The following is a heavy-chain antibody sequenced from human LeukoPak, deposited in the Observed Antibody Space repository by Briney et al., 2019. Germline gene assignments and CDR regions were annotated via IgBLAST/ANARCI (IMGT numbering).Heavy chain of an antibody. D-gene: IGHD2-21*02. CDR2: ISSSSSYI. CDR1: GFTFSSYS. V-gene: IGHV3-21*01. J-gene: IGHJ3*02. Sequence: PGGSLRLSCAASGFTFSSYSMNWVRQAPGKGLEWVSSISSSSSYIYYADSVKGRFTISRDNAKNSLYLQMNSLRAEDTAVYYCARESYCGGDCYSWGSDAFDIWGQGTMVTVSS. CDR3: ARESYCGGDCYSWGSDAFDI.